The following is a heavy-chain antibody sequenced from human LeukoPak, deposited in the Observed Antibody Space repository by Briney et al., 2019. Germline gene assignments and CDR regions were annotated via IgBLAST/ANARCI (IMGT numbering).Heavy chain of an antibody. J-gene: IGHJ5*02. D-gene: IGHD2-21*02. Sequence: SVKVSCKASGGTFSSYAISWLRQAPGQGLEWMGRIIPIFGIANYAQKFQGRVTITADKSTSTAYMELSSLRSEDTAVYYCARDLGDIVVVTAIGAGGFDPWGQGTLVTVSS. CDR2: IIPIFGIA. CDR1: GGTFSSYA. V-gene: IGHV1-69*04. CDR3: ARDLGDIVVVTAIGAGGFDP.